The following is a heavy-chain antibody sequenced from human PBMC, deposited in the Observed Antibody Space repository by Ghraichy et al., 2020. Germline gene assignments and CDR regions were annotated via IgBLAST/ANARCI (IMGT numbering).Heavy chain of an antibody. D-gene: IGHD3-22*01. Sequence: SETLSLTCAVYGGSFSGYYWSWIRQPPGKGLEWIGEINHSGSTNYNPSLKSRVTISVDTSKNQFSLKLSPVTAADTAVYYCARARAYYYDSSGYYYSYWGQGTLVTVSS. CDR2: INHSGST. V-gene: IGHV4-34*01. CDR3: ARARAYYYDSSGYYYSY. CDR1: GGSFSGYY. J-gene: IGHJ4*02.